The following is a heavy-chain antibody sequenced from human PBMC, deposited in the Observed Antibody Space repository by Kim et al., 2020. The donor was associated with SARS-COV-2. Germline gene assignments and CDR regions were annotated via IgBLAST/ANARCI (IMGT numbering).Heavy chain of an antibody. CDR2: MHTTGDA. Sequence: SETLSLTCNVSGGSISSGDYYWSWIRQPPGKGLEWIGYMHTTGDAYYNPSLRSRSAISLDTSRNQFSLKLRSVTSADTAAYYCAREVGTVGDTDAFDIWG. D-gene: IGHD4-17*01. J-gene: IGHJ3*02. CDR3: AREVGTVGDTDAFDI. CDR1: GGSISSGDYY. V-gene: IGHV4-30-4*01.